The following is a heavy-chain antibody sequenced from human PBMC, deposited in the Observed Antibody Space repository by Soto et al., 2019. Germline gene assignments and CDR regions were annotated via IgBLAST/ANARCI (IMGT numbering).Heavy chain of an antibody. J-gene: IGHJ5*02. D-gene: IGHD2-15*01. V-gene: IGHV4-31*03. CDR3: ARGYCSGGSCYSSYWFDP. CDR2: IYYSGST. CDR1: GGSISSGGYY. Sequence: SETLSLTCTVSGGSISSGGYYWSWIRQHPGKGLEWIGYIYYSGSTYYNPSLKSRVTISVDTSKNQFSLKLSSVTAADTAVYYCARGYCSGGSCYSSYWFDPWGQGTLVTVSS.